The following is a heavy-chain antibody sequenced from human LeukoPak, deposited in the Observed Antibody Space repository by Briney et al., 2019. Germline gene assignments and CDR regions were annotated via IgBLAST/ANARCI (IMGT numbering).Heavy chain of an antibody. CDR2: IYWDDDK. D-gene: IGHD1-26*01. V-gene: IGHV2-5*08. CDR1: GGSISSHFW. CDR3: AHRRVVGGSRYFDY. Sequence: TLSLTCTVSGGSISSHFWSWIRQPPGKALEWLALIYWDDDKRYSPSLKSKLTITKDTSKNQVVLAMTNMDPVNTATYYCAHRRVVGGSRYFDYWGQGTLVTVSS. J-gene: IGHJ4*02.